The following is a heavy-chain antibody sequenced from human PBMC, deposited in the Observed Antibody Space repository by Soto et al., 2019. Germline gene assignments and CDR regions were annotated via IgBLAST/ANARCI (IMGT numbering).Heavy chain of an antibody. CDR2: IYFSGST. Sequence: QVQLRESGPRLVQPSETLSLTCTVSGGSVSSGSYYWSWIRQPPGGGLEWIGYIYFSGSTSYNPSLKSRVTMSVDTSKNQFSLKLNSVTAADTAVYYCARTGFCSGDACYPNWFDSWGQGTLVTVSS. CDR1: GGSVSSGSYY. J-gene: IGHJ5*01. CDR3: ARTGFCSGDACYPNWFDS. V-gene: IGHV4-61*01. D-gene: IGHD2-15*01.